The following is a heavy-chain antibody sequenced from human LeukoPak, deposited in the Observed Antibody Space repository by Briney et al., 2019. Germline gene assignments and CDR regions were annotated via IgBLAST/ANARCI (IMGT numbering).Heavy chain of an antibody. CDR1: GLTVSSNY. V-gene: IGHV3-53*01. D-gene: IGHD3-10*01. Sequence: PGGSLRLSCAASGLTVSSNYMSWVRQAPGKGLEWVSVIYSGGSTYFADSVKGRFTISRDNSKNTLYLQMNSLRAEDTAVYFCAKGAYFSGSYGFAFDYWGQGTLVTVSS. CDR2: IYSGGST. J-gene: IGHJ4*02. CDR3: AKGAYFSGSYGFAFDY.